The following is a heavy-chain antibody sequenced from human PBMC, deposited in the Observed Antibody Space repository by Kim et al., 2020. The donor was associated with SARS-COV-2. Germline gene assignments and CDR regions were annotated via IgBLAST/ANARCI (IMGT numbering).Heavy chain of an antibody. CDR1: GFTFSSYA. D-gene: IGHD6-13*01. CDR3: VKDLDSSSWYESHYYYYGMDV. CDR2: ISSNGGST. Sequence: GGSLRLSCSASGFTFSSYAMHWVRQAPGKGLEYVSAISSNGGSTYYADSVKGRFTISRDNSKNTLYLQMSSLRAEDTAVYYCVKDLDSSSWYESHYYYYGMDVWGQGTTVTVSS. J-gene: IGHJ6*02. V-gene: IGHV3-64D*06.